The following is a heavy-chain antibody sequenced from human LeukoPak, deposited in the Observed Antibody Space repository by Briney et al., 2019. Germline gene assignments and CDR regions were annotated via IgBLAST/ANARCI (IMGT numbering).Heavy chain of an antibody. J-gene: IGHJ4*02. CDR1: GGSIDKYY. CDR3: TRLSSGSGYYPSIYYFES. Sequence: SETLSLTCTVSGGSIDKYYWSWIRQLPGKGLECLGYIYYSGSAKYNPSLKSRVTISVDTSKDQISLKLTSVTAADSAIYYCTRLSSGSGYYPSIYYFESWGQGTPVTVSS. CDR2: IYYSGSA. D-gene: IGHD3-22*01. V-gene: IGHV4-59*08.